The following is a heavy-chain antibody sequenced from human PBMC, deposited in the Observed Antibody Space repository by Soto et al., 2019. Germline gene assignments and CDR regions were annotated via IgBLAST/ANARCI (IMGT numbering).Heavy chain of an antibody. Sequence: QITLKESGPTLVKPTQTLTLTCTFSGFSLSTSGVGVGWIRQPPGKALEWLALIYWDDDKRYSPSLKSRLTIXKXTXXNPVVLTMTNMDPVDTATYYCAHARPSSGWAYFDYWGQGTLVTVSS. CDR1: GFSLSTSGVG. D-gene: IGHD6-19*01. V-gene: IGHV2-5*02. CDR2: IYWDDDK. J-gene: IGHJ4*02. CDR3: AHARPSSGWAYFDY.